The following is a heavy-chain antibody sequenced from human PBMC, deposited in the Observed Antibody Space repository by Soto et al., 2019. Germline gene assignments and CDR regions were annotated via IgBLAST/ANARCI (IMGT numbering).Heavy chain of an antibody. CDR3: AKYGTRTTPHYLDS. Sequence: PGGSLRLSCSASGFTFSNCAMHWVRQAPGKGLEYVSGITSEGDRTYHADSVKDRFTISRDNSKNMLYLQMSSLRVDDTAVYHCAKYGTRTTPHYLDSWGQGALVTVPS. CDR2: ITSEGDRT. D-gene: IGHD1-1*01. CDR1: GFTFSNCA. J-gene: IGHJ4*02. V-gene: IGHV3-64D*06.